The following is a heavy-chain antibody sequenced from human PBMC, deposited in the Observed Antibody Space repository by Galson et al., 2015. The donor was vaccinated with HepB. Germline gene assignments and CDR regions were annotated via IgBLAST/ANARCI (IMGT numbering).Heavy chain of an antibody. CDR2: INSDESAP. J-gene: IGHJ4*02. CDR3: TRGPRIAAPGTIDY. V-gene: IGHV3-74*01. D-gene: IGHD6-13*01. CDR1: GFTFSNYW. Sequence: SLRLSCAASGFTFSNYWMNWVRQVPGKGLVWVSRINSDESAPTYADSVKGRFTISRDNAKNTLFLQMNSLRAEDTAVYYCTRGPRIAAPGTIDYWGQGALVTVSS.